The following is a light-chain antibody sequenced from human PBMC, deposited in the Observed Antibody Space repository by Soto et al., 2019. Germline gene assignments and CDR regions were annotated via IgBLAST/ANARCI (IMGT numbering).Light chain of an antibody. CDR3: QQRSNWPT. V-gene: IGKV3-11*01. CDR1: QSVTSY. CDR2: DAS. Sequence: EIVLTQSTATLSLSRGERTTVSCRASQSVTSYLAWYQQKPGQAPRLLIYDASNRATGIPARFSGSGSGTDFTLTISSLEPEDFAVYYCQQRSNWPTFGQGTRLEIK. J-gene: IGKJ5*01.